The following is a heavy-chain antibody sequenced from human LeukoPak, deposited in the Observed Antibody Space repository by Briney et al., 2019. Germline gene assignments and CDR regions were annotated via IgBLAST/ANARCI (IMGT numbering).Heavy chain of an antibody. V-gene: IGHV3-23*01. Sequence: GGSLRLSCAASGFTFSTYAMAWVRQAPGKGLEWVSAFSNSGETHYADSVKGRFTISRDNSKNTLYLQMNSLRAEDTAVYYCARGAGYSGYDTFLDYWGQGTLVTVSS. CDR2: FSNSGET. J-gene: IGHJ4*02. CDR1: GFTFSTYA. D-gene: IGHD5-12*01. CDR3: ARGAGYSGYDTFLDY.